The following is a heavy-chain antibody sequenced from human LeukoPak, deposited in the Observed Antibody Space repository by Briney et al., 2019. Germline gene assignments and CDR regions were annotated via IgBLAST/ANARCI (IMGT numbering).Heavy chain of an antibody. Sequence: GGSLRLSCAASGFTVSSNYMSWVRQAPGKGLEWVSVIYSGGSTYYADSVKGRFTISRDNSKNTLYLQMNSLRAEDTAVYYCAKDLQSNNIVVVPAANFYYYYGMDVWGQGTTVTVSS. CDR3: AKDLQSNNIVVVPAANFYYYYGMDV. V-gene: IGHV3-53*01. D-gene: IGHD2-2*01. J-gene: IGHJ6*02. CDR1: GFTVSSNY. CDR2: IYSGGST.